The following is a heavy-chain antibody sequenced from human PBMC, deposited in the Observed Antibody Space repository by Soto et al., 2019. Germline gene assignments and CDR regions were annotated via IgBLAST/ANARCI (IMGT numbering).Heavy chain of an antibody. D-gene: IGHD4-4*01. V-gene: IGHV1-2*02. Sequence: ASVKVSCKASGYTFTGYYMHWVRQAPGQGLEWMGWINPNSGGTNYAQKFQGRVTMTRDTSISTAYMELSRLRSDDTAVYYCARRPLNLNFRLQVVPLDYWGQGTLVTVSS. CDR2: INPNSGGT. CDR1: GYTFTGYY. CDR3: ARRPLNLNFRLQVVPLDY. J-gene: IGHJ4*02.